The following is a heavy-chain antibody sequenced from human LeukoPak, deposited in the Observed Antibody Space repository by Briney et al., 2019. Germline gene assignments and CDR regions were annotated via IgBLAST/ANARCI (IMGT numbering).Heavy chain of an antibody. CDR2: IYYSGST. CDR1: GGSISSSSYY. CDR3: ARRATTVYPYYMDV. Sequence: KPSETLSLTCTVSGGSISSSSYYWGWIRQPPGKGLEWIGSIYYSGSTYYNPSLKSRVTISVDTSRNQFSLKLNSVTAADTAVYYCARRATTVYPYYMDVWGKGTTVTVSS. D-gene: IGHD4-11*01. J-gene: IGHJ6*03. V-gene: IGHV4-39*01.